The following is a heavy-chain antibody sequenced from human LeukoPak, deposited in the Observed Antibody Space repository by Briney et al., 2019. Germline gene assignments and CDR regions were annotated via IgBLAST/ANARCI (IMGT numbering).Heavy chain of an antibody. CDR1: GFTFSSYA. CDR2: IGPSGTAT. J-gene: IGHJ4*02. D-gene: IGHD4-23*01. V-gene: IGHV3-48*01. Sequence: TGGSLRLSCAASGFTFSSYAMNWVRQAPGRGLEWVSYIGPSGTATYYADSVKGRFTISRDNSKNTLYLQMNSLRAEDTAVYYCARESATVVLDYWGQGTLVTVSS. CDR3: ARESATVVLDY.